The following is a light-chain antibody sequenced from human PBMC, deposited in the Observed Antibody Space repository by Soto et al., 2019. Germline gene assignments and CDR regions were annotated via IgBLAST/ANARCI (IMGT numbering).Light chain of an antibody. CDR3: SSYTRSSTL. Sequence: QSALTQPASVSGSPGQSITISCTGASSEVGGYNYVSWYQHHPGKAPKLMIYDVSNRPSGVSNRFSDSKSGNTASLIISGLQAEDEADYYCSSYTRSSTLFGGGTKVTVL. V-gene: IGLV2-14*03. CDR2: DVS. CDR1: SSEVGGYNY. J-gene: IGLJ2*01.